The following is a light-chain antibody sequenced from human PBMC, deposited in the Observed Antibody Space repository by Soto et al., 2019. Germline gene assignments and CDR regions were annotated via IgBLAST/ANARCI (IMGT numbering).Light chain of an antibody. Sequence: EIVLTQSPATLSLSPGERATLSCRASQSVSSYLAWFQQRPGQPPRLLIHDASSRATGIPARFSGSGSGTDFTLIISSLEPEDFAVYYCQQRSNWPLTFGGGTKVEIK. CDR3: QQRSNWPLT. J-gene: IGKJ4*01. CDR2: DAS. V-gene: IGKV3-11*01. CDR1: QSVSSY.